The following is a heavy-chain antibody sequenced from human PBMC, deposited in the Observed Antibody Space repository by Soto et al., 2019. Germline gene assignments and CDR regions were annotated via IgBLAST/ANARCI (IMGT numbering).Heavy chain of an antibody. CDR3: SSCLDR. V-gene: IGHV4-30-2*01. CDR2: IYHSGST. J-gene: IGHJ5*02. CDR1: GGSISSGGYS. Sequence: SETLSLTCAVSGGSISSGGYSWSWIRQPPGKGLEWIGYIYHSGSTYYNPSLKSRVTISVDRSKNQFSLKLSSVTAADTAVYCCSSCLDRWGQGTLVTVSS.